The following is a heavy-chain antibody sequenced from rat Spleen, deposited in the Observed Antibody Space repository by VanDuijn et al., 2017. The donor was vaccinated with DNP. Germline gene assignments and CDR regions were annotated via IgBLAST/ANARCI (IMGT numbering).Heavy chain of an antibody. D-gene: IGHD5-1*01. CDR1: GFTFSSYW. V-gene: IGHV5-29*01. Sequence: EVQLVETGGGLVQPGKSLKLSCVGSGFTFSSYWMYWIRQAPTKGLEWVATISYDGSSTWYRDSVKGRFTISRDNAKSTLYLQMDSLRSEDTATYYCTTDLGDYWGQGVMVTVSS. CDR3: TTDLGDY. J-gene: IGHJ2*01. CDR2: ISYDGSST.